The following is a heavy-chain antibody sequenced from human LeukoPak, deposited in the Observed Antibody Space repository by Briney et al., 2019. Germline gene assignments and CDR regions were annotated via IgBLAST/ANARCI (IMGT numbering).Heavy chain of an antibody. CDR3: ARSPSYDILTGYPQYYFDY. CDR2: IYNDGHGGNT. D-gene: IGHD3-9*01. Sequence: GGSLRLSCAASGFTVSSNYMSWVRQAPGKGLEWVSVIYNDGHGGNTYYADSVKGRFTISRDNSKNTLYLQMNSLRAEDTAVYYCARSPSYDILTGYPQYYFDYWGQGTLVTVSS. J-gene: IGHJ4*02. CDR1: GFTVSSNY. V-gene: IGHV3-53*05.